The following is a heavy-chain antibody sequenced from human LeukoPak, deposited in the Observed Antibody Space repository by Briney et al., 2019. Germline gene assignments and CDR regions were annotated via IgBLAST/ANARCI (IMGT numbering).Heavy chain of an antibody. D-gene: IGHD2-2*01. Sequence: PGGSLRLSCAASGFTFSSYGMHWVRQAPGKGLEWVAFIRYDGSNKYYADSVKGRFTISRDNSKNTLYLQMNSLRAEDTAVYYCAKGSTVYYYYYMDVWGKGTTVTISS. CDR2: IRYDGSNK. J-gene: IGHJ6*03. CDR1: GFTFSSYG. CDR3: AKGSTVYYYYYMDV. V-gene: IGHV3-30*02.